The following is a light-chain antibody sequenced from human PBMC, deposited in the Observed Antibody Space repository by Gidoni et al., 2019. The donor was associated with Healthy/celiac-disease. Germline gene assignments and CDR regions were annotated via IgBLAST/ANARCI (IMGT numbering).Light chain of an antibody. CDR2: AAS. V-gene: IGKV1-39*01. Sequence: DIQMTQSPSSLSSSVGDSVTITCRESQSISSYLNWYQQKPGKAPKLLIYAASSLQSGVPSRFSGSGSGTVFTLTISSLQPEDFATYYCQQSYSTPQTFGQGTKLEIK. CDR1: QSISSY. J-gene: IGKJ2*01. CDR3: QQSYSTPQT.